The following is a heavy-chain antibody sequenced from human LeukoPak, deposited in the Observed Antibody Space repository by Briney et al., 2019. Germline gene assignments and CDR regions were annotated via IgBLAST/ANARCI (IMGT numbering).Heavy chain of an antibody. CDR3: ARLRYPRGY. CDR2: INHSGST. J-gene: IGHJ4*02. CDR1: GGPFSGYY. D-gene: IGHD4-17*01. Sequence: SETLSLTCAVYGGPFSGYYWSWIRQPPGKGLEWIGEINHSGSTNYNPSLKSRVTISVDTSKNQFSLKLSSVTAADTAVYYCARLRYPRGYWGQGTLVTVSS. V-gene: IGHV4-34*01.